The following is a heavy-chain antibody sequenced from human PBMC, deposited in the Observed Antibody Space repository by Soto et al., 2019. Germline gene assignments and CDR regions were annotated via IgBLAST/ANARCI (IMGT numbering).Heavy chain of an antibody. CDR1: GLTFSTYA. CDR2: IGGSGTGGRT. CDR3: AKSPGGIDGYNSDYSGMDV. J-gene: IGHJ6*02. D-gene: IGHD5-12*01. Sequence: EVHLLESGGDLVQPGGSLRLSCTASGLTFSTYAMSWVRQAPGKGLEWVSAIGGSGTGGRTYYADSVKGRFTISRDNSKNTVYLQMNSLRADDTAVYYCAKSPGGIDGYNSDYSGMDVWGQGTTVTVSS. V-gene: IGHV3-23*01.